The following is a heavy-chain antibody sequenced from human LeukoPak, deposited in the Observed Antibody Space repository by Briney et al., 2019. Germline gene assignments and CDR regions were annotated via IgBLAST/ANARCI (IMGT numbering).Heavy chain of an antibody. CDR2: IIPILGIA. J-gene: IGHJ3*02. Sequence: SVKVSCKASGGTFSSYAISWVRQAPGQGLEWMGRIIPILGIANYAQKFRGRVTITADKSTSTAYMELSSLRSEDTAVYYCARARVLRYFDWLGSSDAFDIWGQGTMVTVSS. V-gene: IGHV1-69*04. CDR3: ARARVLRYFDWLGSSDAFDI. D-gene: IGHD3-9*01. CDR1: GGTFSSYA.